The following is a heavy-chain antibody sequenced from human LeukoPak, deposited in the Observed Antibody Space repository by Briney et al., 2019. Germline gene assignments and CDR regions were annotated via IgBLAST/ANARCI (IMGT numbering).Heavy chain of an antibody. CDR1: GFTFSSYS. CDR2: ISSSRSYI. D-gene: IGHD3-22*01. V-gene: IGHV3-21*01. Sequence: GGSLRLSCAASGFTFSSYSMDWVRQAPGKGLEWVSSISSSRSYIYYADSVKGRFTISRDNAKNSLYLQMNSLRAEDTAVYYCARGSSGHDAFDIWGQGTMVSVSS. CDR3: ARGSSGHDAFDI. J-gene: IGHJ3*02.